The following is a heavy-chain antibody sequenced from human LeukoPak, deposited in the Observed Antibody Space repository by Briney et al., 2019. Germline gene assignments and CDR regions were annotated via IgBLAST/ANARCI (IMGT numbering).Heavy chain of an antibody. V-gene: IGHV1-2*04. Sequence: ASVKVSCKASGYTFTGYYIHWVRQAPGQGLEWMGWINPNSGGTSSAQKFQGWVTMTSDTSISTAYMEPSRLTSDDTAVYYCARARGTSFTMVRGVTGFDYWGQGTLVTVSS. CDR3: ARARGTSFTMVRGVTGFDY. CDR1: GYTFTGYY. CDR2: INPNSGGT. D-gene: IGHD3-10*01. J-gene: IGHJ4*02.